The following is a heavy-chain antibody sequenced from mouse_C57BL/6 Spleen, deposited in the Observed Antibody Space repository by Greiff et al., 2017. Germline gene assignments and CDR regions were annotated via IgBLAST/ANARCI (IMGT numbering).Heavy chain of an antibody. CDR3: TIYGCSYVDY. V-gene: IGHV14-4*01. J-gene: IGHJ2*01. CDR2: IVPGNGDT. CDR1: GFNIKDDY. Sequence: EVQLQQSGAELVRPGASVKLSCTASGFNIKDDYMHWVQQRPEQGLEWLGWIVPGNGDTEYAAKFQGQATITADTSTNTVYLQLSSLTSEDTALYYCTIYGCSYVDYWGQGTTLTVSS. D-gene: IGHD1-1*01.